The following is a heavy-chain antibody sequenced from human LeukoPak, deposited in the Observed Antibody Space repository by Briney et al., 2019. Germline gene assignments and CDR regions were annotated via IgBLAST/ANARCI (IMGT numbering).Heavy chain of an antibody. J-gene: IGHJ4*02. Sequence: NPSETLSLTCTVSGGSISSYYWSWIRQPPGKGLEWIGYIYYSGSTNYNPSLKSRVTISVDTSKNQFSLKLSSVTAADTAVYYCARGTLYPLYFDYWGQGTLVTVSS. CDR2: IYYSGST. V-gene: IGHV4-59*01. CDR3: ARGTLYPLYFDY. D-gene: IGHD5/OR15-5a*01. CDR1: GGSISSYY.